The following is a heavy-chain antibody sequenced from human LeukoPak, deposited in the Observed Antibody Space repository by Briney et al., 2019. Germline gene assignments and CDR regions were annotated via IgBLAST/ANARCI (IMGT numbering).Heavy chain of an antibody. J-gene: IGHJ6*03. CDR2: INHSGST. D-gene: IGHD6-13*01. Sequence: PSETLSLTCAVYGGSLSGYYWSWIRQPPGKGLEWIGEINHSGSTNYNPSLKSRVTISVDTSKNQFSLKLSSVTAADTAVYYCARGSGAAARLYYYYYMDVWGKGTTVTVSS. CDR1: GGSLSGYY. V-gene: IGHV4-34*01. CDR3: ARGSGAAARLYYYYYMDV.